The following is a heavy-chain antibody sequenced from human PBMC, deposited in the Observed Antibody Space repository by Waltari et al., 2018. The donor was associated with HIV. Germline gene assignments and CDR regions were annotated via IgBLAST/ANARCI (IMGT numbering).Heavy chain of an antibody. J-gene: IGHJ3*02. CDR1: GYSFTRYG. D-gene: IGHD4-17*01. V-gene: IGHV1-18*01. CDR2: ISVYNDNT. Sequence: QVQLVQSGAEVKKPGASLKVSCKASGYSFTRYGISWVRQAPGQGLEWIGWISVYNDNTKYARKIHDRLNMTTDSPTSTAYMELRSLRSDDTAVYYCARAPMTTVTSRGFDIWGQGTMVIVSS. CDR3: ARAPMTTVTSRGFDI.